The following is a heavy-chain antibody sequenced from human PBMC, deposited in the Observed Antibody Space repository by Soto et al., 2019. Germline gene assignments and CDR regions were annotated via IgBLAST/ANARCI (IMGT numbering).Heavy chain of an antibody. CDR1: GGSISSSSYY. CDR3: ARLRGYCSSTSCYRKNYYMDV. Sequence: SETLSLTCTVSGGSISSSSYYWGWIRQPPGKGLEWIGSIYYSGSTYYNPSLKSRVTISVDTSKNQFSLKLSSVTAADTAVYYCARLRGYCSSTSCYRKNYYMDVWGKGTTVTVSS. D-gene: IGHD2-2*02. CDR2: IYYSGST. J-gene: IGHJ6*03. V-gene: IGHV4-39*01.